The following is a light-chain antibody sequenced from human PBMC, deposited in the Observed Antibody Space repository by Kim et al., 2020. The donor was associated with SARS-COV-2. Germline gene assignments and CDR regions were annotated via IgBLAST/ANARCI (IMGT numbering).Light chain of an antibody. CDR3: SSYTRTSTYVI. CDR1: SSDIGGYNY. Sequence: QSITIACSGSSSDIGGYNYVSWYQQRPGKAPKLIIFDVVKRPSGVSNRFSGSKSGSTASLTISGLQAEDEADYHCSSYTRTSTYVIFGGGTKLTVL. V-gene: IGLV2-14*04. J-gene: IGLJ2*01. CDR2: DVV.